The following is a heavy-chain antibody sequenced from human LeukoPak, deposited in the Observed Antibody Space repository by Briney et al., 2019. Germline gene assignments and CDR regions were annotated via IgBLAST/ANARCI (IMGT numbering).Heavy chain of an antibody. Sequence: SETLSLTCAVYGGSFSGYYWSWIRQPPGKGLEWIGEINHSGSTNYNPSLKSRVTISVDTSKNQFSLKLSSVTAADTAVYYCARGRQGPHYDFWSGYYGGTIFDYWGQGTLVTVSS. J-gene: IGHJ4*02. CDR3: ARGRQGPHYDFWSGYYGGTIFDY. D-gene: IGHD3-3*01. V-gene: IGHV4-34*01. CDR1: GGSFSGYY. CDR2: INHSGST.